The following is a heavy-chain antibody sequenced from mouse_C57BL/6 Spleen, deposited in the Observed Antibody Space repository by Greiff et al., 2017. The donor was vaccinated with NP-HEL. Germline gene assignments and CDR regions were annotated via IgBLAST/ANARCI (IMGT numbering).Heavy chain of an antibody. CDR1: GYTFTDYN. Sequence: EVQLVESGPELVKPGASVKMSCKASGYTFTDYNMHWVKQSHGKSLEWIGYINPNNGGTSYNQKFKGKATLTVNKSSSTAYMELRSLTSEDSAVYYCARSLYYKDYAMDYWGQGTSVTVSS. CDR3: ARSLYYKDYAMDY. J-gene: IGHJ4*01. V-gene: IGHV1-22*01. CDR2: INPNNGGT. D-gene: IGHD2-1*01.